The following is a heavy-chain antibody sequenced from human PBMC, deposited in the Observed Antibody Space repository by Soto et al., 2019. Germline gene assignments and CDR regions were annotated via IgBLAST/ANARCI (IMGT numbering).Heavy chain of an antibody. J-gene: IGHJ5*02. D-gene: IGHD3-10*01. CDR1: GYQFATYR. CDR3: ARGFTGSGGRFDP. Sequence: GQSLKCSCKGSGYQFATYRIAWVSQLPGRGLEWMGITYPGKSKTLYSPSVQGLVTISGDTSLNTAYLQWDSLRASDTAMYYCARGFTGSGGRFDPWGQGTVVTVSS. V-gene: IGHV5-51*01. CDR2: TYPGKSKT.